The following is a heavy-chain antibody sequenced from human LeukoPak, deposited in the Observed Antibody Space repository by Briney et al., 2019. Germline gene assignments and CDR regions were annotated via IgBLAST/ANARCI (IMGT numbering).Heavy chain of an antibody. V-gene: IGHV1-69*13. J-gene: IGHJ6*03. CDR2: IIPIFGTA. CDR3: ARSAYNWNNYYYYYMDV. Sequence: SVKVSCKASGGTFSSYAISWVRQAPGQGLEWMGGIIPIFGTANYAQKFQGRVTITADESTSTAYMELSSLRSEDTAVYYCARSAYNWNNYYYYYMDVWGKGTMVTVSS. CDR1: GGTFSSYA. D-gene: IGHD1/OR15-1a*01.